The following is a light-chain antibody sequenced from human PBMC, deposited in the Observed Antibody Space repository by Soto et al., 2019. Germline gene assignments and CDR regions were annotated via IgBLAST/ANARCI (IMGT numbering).Light chain of an antibody. CDR1: QSITTW. CDR2: DAS. CDR3: QQYNDYWT. Sequence: DIQMTQSPSTLSATVGDRVVFTCRASQSITTWLAWYQQKPAKAPKLLIYDASSLESGVPSRFSGSGSGTEFTLTISSLQPDDFATYYCQQYNDYWTFGQGTKVDI. J-gene: IGKJ1*01. V-gene: IGKV1-5*01.